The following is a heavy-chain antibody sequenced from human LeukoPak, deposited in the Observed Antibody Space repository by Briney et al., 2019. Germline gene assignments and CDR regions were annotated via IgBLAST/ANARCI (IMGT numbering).Heavy chain of an antibody. V-gene: IGHV6-1*01. CDR2: TYYRSKWYN. J-gene: IGHJ6*03. D-gene: IGHD1-7*01. CDR1: GDSVSSNSAA. CDR3: ARDRLELGHSNYYYYYYMDV. Sequence: SQTLSLTCAISGDSVSSNSAAWNWIRQSPSRGLEWLGRTYYRSKWYNDYAVSVKSRITINPDTSKNQFSLQLNSVTPEDTAVYYCARDRLELGHSNYYYYYYMDVWGKGTTVTVSS.